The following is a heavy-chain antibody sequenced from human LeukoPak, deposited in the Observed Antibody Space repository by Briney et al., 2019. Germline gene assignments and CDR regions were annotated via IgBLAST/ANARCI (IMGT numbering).Heavy chain of an antibody. CDR3: ARHRVPYGRPDFDA. Sequence: QSSETLSLTCTVPGGSIGSYYWSWIRQPPGEGLEWIGYISYSGSTNYNPSLESRVTILLDTSKTQFSLRLRSVTAADTAVYYCARHRVPYGRPDFDAWGQGTQVTVSS. CDR2: ISYSGST. D-gene: IGHD4-17*01. CDR1: GGSIGSYY. V-gene: IGHV4-59*08. J-gene: IGHJ5*02.